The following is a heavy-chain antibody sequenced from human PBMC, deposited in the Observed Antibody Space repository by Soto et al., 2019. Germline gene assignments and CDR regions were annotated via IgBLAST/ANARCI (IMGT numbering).Heavy chain of an antibody. CDR1: GDTFTDYY. CDR2: VNPSGGHT. Sequence: QVQLVQSGAEVKKPGASVKVSCKASGDTFTDYYIHWVRQAPGQGLEWMGTVNPSGGHTTYAQHCLGRMPXTXXXSXXTRYMELTSLTSEDTAVYYCARGGHVVVVTAALDYWGQGTLVTVSS. CDR3: ARGGHVVVVTAALDY. J-gene: IGHJ4*02. V-gene: IGHV1-46*01. D-gene: IGHD2-21*02.